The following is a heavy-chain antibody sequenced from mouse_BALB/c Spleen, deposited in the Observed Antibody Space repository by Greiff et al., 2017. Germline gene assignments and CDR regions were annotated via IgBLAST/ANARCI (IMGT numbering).Heavy chain of an antibody. CDR1: GFTFSSYT. D-gene: IGHD1-1*01. CDR2: ISNGGGST. V-gene: IGHV5-12-2*01. J-gene: IGHJ2*01. CDR3: ARHYYGSSSYYFDY. Sequence: EVQRVESGGGLVQPGGSLKLSCAASGFTFSSYTMSWVRQTPEKRLEWVAYISNGGGSTYYPDTVKGRFTISRDNAKNTLYLQMSSLKSEDTAMYYCARHYYGSSSYYFDYWGQGTTLTVSS.